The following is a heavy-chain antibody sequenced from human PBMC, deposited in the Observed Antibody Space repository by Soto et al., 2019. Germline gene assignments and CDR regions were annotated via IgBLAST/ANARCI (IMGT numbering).Heavy chain of an antibody. V-gene: IGHV3-33*01. D-gene: IGHD6-13*01. J-gene: IGHJ4*02. CDR2: IWYDGSNK. CDR1: GFTFSSYG. CDR3: ARGIAAAGQYFDY. Sequence: GGSLRLSCAASGFTFSSYGMHWVRQAPGKGLEWVAVIWYDGSNKYYADSVKGRFTVSRDNSKNTLYLQMNGLRAEDTAVYYCARGIAAAGQYFDYWGQGTLVTVSS.